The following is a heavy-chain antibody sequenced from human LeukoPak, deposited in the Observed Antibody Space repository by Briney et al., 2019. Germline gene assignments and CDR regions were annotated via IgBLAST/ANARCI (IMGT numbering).Heavy chain of an antibody. CDR2: IYSGGSK. D-gene: IGHD2-8*01. CDR3: AKWPEGAMDYFDY. V-gene: IGHV3-53*01. J-gene: IGHJ4*02. Sequence: GGSLRLSCAASGFTVSSNYMSWVRQAPGKGLEWVSVIYSGGSKYYADSVKGRFTISRDNSKNTLYLEMSSLRVEDTAIYYCAKWPEGAMDYFDYWGQGTLVTVSS. CDR1: GFTVSSNY.